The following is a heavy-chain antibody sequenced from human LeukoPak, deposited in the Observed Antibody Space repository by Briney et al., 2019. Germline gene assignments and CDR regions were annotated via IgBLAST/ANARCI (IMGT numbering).Heavy chain of an antibody. V-gene: IGHV3-11*06. CDR1: GFTFSDYY. CDR2: ISLSSTYT. CDR3: ARAWNDGFDY. Sequence: GGSLRLSCAASGFTFSDYYMNWIRQAPGKGLEWVSYISLSSTYTNYADSVKGRFTISRDNAKNALYLQLNSLRAEDTAVYYCARAWNDGFDYWGQGTLVTVSS. D-gene: IGHD1-1*01. J-gene: IGHJ4*02.